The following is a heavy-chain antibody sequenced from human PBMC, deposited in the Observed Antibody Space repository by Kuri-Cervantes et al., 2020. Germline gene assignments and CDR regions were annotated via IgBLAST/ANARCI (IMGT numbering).Heavy chain of an antibody. CDR3: ARMYSSGWHV. V-gene: IGHV3-11*01. CDR1: GFSFSDNY. J-gene: IGHJ4*02. Sequence: GGSLRLSCAASGFSFSDNYMTWIRQAPGKGLEWVSYISSRGNLIYYADSVKGRFTISRDNAKNSLYLQMNSLRAEDTAMYYCARMYSSGWHVWGQGTLVTVSS. CDR2: ISSRGNLI. D-gene: IGHD6-19*01.